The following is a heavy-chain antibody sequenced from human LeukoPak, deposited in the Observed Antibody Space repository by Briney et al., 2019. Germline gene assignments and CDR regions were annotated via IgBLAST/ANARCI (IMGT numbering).Heavy chain of an antibody. J-gene: IGHJ4*02. Sequence: GGSLRLSCAASGFTFSSYAMSWVRQAPGKGLEWVSDISGSGGNKEDADSGKVRFTISRDNSKNTLYLQMDSLRAEDTAVYYCAKDTHSSSWFDYWGQGTLVTVSS. CDR3: AKDTHSSSWFDY. D-gene: IGHD6-13*01. CDR2: ISGSGGNK. CDR1: GFTFSSYA. V-gene: IGHV3-23*01.